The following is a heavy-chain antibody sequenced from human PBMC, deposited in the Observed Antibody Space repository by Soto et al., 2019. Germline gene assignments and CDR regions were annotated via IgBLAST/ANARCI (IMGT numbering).Heavy chain of an antibody. D-gene: IGHD3-10*01. CDR1: GYTFTSYG. CDR3: AREYYGSGSYPYWFDP. CDR2: ISAYDGNT. V-gene: IGHV1-18*01. J-gene: IGHJ5*02. Sequence: GASVKVSCKASGYTFTSYGISWVRQAPGQGLEWVGWISAYDGNTNYAQKLQGRVTMTTDTSTSTAYMELRSLRSDDTAVYYCAREYYGSGSYPYWFDPWGQGTLVTVSS.